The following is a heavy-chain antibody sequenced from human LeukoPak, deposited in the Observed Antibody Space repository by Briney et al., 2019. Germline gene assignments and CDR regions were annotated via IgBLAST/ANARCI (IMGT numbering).Heavy chain of an antibody. CDR2: ISGYNGNT. CDR3: ARSNDYGDYKKFDY. V-gene: IGHV1-18*01. CDR1: GYTFTSDG. D-gene: IGHD4-17*01. J-gene: IGHJ4*02. Sequence: ASVTVSCKTSGYTFTSDGIIWVRQAPGQGLEWMGWISGYNGNTNYAQRFQGRVTMTTDTSTSTDYMELRSLRSDDTAVYYCARSNDYGDYKKFDYWGQGTLVTVSS.